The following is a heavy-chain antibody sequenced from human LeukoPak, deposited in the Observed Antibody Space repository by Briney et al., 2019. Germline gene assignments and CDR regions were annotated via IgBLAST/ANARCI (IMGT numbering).Heavy chain of an antibody. Sequence: GGSLRLSCAASGFTFSDYYMSWIRQAPGKGLEWVSYISSSGSTIYYADSVKGRFTISRDNSKNTLYLQMNSLRAEDTAVYYCAKSNGNIAALPFDYWGQGTLVTVSS. J-gene: IGHJ4*02. CDR1: GFTFSDYY. CDR2: ISSSGSTI. V-gene: IGHV3-11*04. D-gene: IGHD6-6*01. CDR3: AKSNGNIAALPFDY.